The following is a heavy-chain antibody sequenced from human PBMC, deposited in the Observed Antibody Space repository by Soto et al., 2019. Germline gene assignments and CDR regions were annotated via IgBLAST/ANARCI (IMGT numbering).Heavy chain of an antibody. J-gene: IGHJ2*01. D-gene: IGHD2-21*02. Sequence: PGGSLRLSCTASGFTFGDYAMSWFRQAPGKGLEWVGFIRSKAYGGTTEYAASVKGRFTISRDDSKSIAYLQMNSLKTEDTAVYYCTRDGLGTVVTHPPWYFDLWGRGTLVTVSS. CDR3: TRDGLGTVVTHPPWYFDL. CDR1: GFTFGDYA. CDR2: IRSKAYGGTT. V-gene: IGHV3-49*03.